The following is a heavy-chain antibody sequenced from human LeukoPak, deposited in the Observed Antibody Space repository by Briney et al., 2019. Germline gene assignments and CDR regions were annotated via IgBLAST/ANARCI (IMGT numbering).Heavy chain of an antibody. CDR1: GFTFSSYS. J-gene: IGHJ3*02. Sequence: GGSLRLSCAASGFTFSSYSMNWVRQAPGKGLEWVSCISTSSSYIYYADSVKGRFTISRDNAKNSLYLQMNSLRAEDTAVYYCSRDRCSSTSCFDAVDIWGQGTVFPVSS. V-gene: IGHV3-21*01. D-gene: IGHD2-2*01. CDR2: ISTSSSYI. CDR3: SRDRCSSTSCFDAVDI.